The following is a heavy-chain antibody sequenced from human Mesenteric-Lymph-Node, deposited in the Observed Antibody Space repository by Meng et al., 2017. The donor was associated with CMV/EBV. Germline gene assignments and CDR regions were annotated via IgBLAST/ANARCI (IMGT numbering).Heavy chain of an antibody. Sequence: ASVKVSCKASGYTFTGYYIHWVRQAPGQGLEWMGWINPNSGGTNYAQKFQGRVTMTRDTSISTAYMEMSRLTFDDTAVYFCARDGADDITIFGVALLGWFDPWGQGTLVTVSS. V-gene: IGHV1-2*02. CDR3: ARDGADDITIFGVALLGWFDP. J-gene: IGHJ5*02. CDR2: INPNSGGT. CDR1: GYTFTGYY. D-gene: IGHD3-3*01.